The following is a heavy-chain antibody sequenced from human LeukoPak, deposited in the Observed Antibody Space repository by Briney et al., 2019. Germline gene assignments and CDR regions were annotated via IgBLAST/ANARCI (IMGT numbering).Heavy chain of an antibody. CDR1: GFTFSSYA. CDR3: ARDHRFGDAFDI. CDR2: ISYDGSNK. D-gene: IGHD3-10*01. J-gene: IGHJ3*02. V-gene: IGHV3-30*14. Sequence: GGSLRLSCAASGFTFSSYAMHWVRQAPGKGLEWVAVISYDGSNKYYADSVKGRFTISRDNSKNTLYLQMNSLRAEDTAVYYCARDHRFGDAFDIWGQGTMVTVSS.